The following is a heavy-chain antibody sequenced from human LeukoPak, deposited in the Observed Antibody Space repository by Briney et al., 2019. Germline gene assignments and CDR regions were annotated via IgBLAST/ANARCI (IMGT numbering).Heavy chain of an antibody. CDR1: GFTFSSCS. J-gene: IGHJ4*02. CDR2: ISSSSSYI. CDR3: AREYYYDSSGPQGY. D-gene: IGHD3-22*01. V-gene: IGHV3-21*01. Sequence: GGSLRLSCVASGFTFSSCSMNWVRQAPGKGLEWVSSISSSSSYIYYADSVKGRFTISRDNAKNSLYLQMNSLRAEDTAEYYCAREYYYDSSGPQGYWGQGTLVTVSP.